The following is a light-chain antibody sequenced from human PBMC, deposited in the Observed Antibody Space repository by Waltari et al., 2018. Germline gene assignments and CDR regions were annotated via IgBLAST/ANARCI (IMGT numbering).Light chain of an antibody. CDR2: WAS. Sequence: DIVLTQSPDSLAVSLGERATINCKSSPSVVFSSNNKNYLAWYQQKPVQPPKLLITWASTRESGVPDRFSGSGSETDFTLTISSLQAEDVAVYYCQQCYTFPYTFGQGTKLEIK. J-gene: IGKJ2*01. V-gene: IGKV4-1*01. CDR3: QQCYTFPYT. CDR1: PSVVFSSNNKNY.